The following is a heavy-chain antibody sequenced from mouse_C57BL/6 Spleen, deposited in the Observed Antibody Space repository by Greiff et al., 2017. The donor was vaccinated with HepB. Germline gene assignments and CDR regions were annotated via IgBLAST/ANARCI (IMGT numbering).Heavy chain of an antibody. J-gene: IGHJ3*01. Sequence: VQLQQSGAELVRPGSSVKLSCKASGYTFTSYWMHWVKQRPIQGLEWIGNIDPSDSETHYNQKFKDKATLIVDKSSSTAYMQLSSLTSADSAVYDCAIYDYDVSFAYWGQGTLVTVSA. CDR3: AIYDYDVSFAY. CDR1: GYTFTSYW. V-gene: IGHV1-52*01. D-gene: IGHD2-4*01. CDR2: IDPSDSET.